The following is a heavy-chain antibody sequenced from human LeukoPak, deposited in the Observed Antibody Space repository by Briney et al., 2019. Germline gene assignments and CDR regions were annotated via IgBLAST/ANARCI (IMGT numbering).Heavy chain of an antibody. CDR3: ARGDFWSGNWFDP. CDR2: IYYSGST. D-gene: IGHD3-3*01. J-gene: IGHJ5*02. Sequence: SETLSLTCTVSGGSISSGSYYWSWIRQPPGKGLEWIGYIYYSGSTNYNPSLKSRVTISVDTSKNQFSLKLSSVTAADTAVYYCARGDFWSGNWFDPWGQGTLVTVSS. V-gene: IGHV4-61*01. CDR1: GGSISSGSYY.